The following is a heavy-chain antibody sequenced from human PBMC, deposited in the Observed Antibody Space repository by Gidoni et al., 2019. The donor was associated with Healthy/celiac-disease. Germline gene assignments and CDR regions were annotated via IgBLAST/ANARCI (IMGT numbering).Heavy chain of an antibody. J-gene: IGHJ4*02. CDR2: ISGSGGST. CDR1: GFTFSSYA. D-gene: IGHD3-22*01. CDR3: AKPDPKRGVVVINNYFDY. Sequence: EVQLLESGGGLVQPGGSLRLSCAASGFTFSSYAMSWVRQAPGKGLEWVSAISGSGGSTYYADSVKGRFTISRDNSKNTLYLQMNSLRAEDTAVYYCAKPDPKRGVVVINNYFDYWGQGTLVTVSS. V-gene: IGHV3-23*01.